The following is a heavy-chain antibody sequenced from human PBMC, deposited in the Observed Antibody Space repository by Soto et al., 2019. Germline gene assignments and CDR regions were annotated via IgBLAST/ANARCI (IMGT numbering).Heavy chain of an antibody. V-gene: IGHV5-51*01. CDR1: GYSFSNYW. D-gene: IGHD1-1*01. CDR3: ATTTTDYFAMDV. J-gene: IGHJ6*02. Sequence: PGESLKISCLGSGYSFSNYWIGWVRQMPGKGLEWMGIIYPGDSDARYSPSFQGQVTISADKSITTAYLQWSSLKASDTAMYYCATTTTDYFAMDVWGQGTSVTVS. CDR2: IYPGDSDA.